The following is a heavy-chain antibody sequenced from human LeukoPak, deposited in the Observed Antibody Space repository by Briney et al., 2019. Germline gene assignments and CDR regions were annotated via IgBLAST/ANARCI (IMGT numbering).Heavy chain of an antibody. CDR2: ITSSGSTI. V-gene: IGHV3-11*01. D-gene: IGHD6-6*01. CDR3: ARIGRPAAFDI. J-gene: IGHJ3*02. CDR1: GFTFSDYY. Sequence: KLGGSLRLSCAASGFTFSDYYMSWIRQAPGKGLEWVSYITSSGSTIYYADSMKGRFTISRDNAKHSLFLQLDSLRAEDTAVYYCARIGRPAAFDIWGQGTLVIVSS.